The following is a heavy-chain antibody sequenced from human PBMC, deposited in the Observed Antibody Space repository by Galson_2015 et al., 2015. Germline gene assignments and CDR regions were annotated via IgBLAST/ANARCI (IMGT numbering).Heavy chain of an antibody. CDR2: ISFDGSNR. J-gene: IGHJ4*02. CDR1: GFTFSNYG. Sequence: SLRLSCAASGFTFSNYGMHWVRQAPGKRLEWVALISFDGSNRNYADSVKGRFTISRDNSNNTLYLQMNSLRPEDTAVYYCAKVSGVLTPFDYWGQGTLVTVSS. D-gene: IGHD3-16*01. CDR3: AKVSGVLTPFDY. V-gene: IGHV3-30*18.